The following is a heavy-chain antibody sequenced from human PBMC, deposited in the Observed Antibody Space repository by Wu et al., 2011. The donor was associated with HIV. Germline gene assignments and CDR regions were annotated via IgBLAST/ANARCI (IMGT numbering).Heavy chain of an antibody. D-gene: IGHD1-1*01. CDR1: GGTFSSHG. Sequence: QVQLVQSGAEVKKPGSSVKVSCKASGGTFSSHGISWVRQAPGQGLEWMGGIIPIFGTANYAQKFQGRVTITADKSTSTAYMELSSLRSEDTAVYYCARGRQNWNDKPGYGMAVWGQGTTVTVSS. CDR3: ARGRQNWNDKPGYGMAV. CDR2: IIPIFGTA. V-gene: IGHV1-69*06. J-gene: IGHJ6*02.